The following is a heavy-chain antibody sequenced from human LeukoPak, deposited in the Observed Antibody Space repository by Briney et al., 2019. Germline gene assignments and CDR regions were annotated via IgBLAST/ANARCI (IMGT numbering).Heavy chain of an antibody. D-gene: IGHD4-23*01. CDR1: GFTFSSYW. V-gene: IGHV3-74*01. Sequence: GGSLRLSCAASGFTFSSYWMHWVRQAPGKGLVWVSRINSDGSSTSYADSVKGRFTISRDNAKNTLYLQMNSLRAEDTAVYYCARVRVVTQDFDYWGQGTLVTVSP. J-gene: IGHJ4*02. CDR2: INSDGSST. CDR3: ARVRVVTQDFDY.